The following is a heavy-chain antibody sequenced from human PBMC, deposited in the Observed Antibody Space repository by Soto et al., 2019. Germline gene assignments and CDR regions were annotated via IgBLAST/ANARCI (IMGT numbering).Heavy chain of an antibody. CDR3: AIMRGLVVVTGIPSHDGFDI. D-gene: IGHD2-21*02. Sequence: VSVKVSCKASGYTFTSYGISWVQQAPGQGLEWMGWISGYKGNTNYAQKLQGRVTMTTDTSISTAYMELRCLRSDDTTVYYSAIMRGLVVVTGIPSHDGFDIWGQGTMVTVAS. CDR1: GYTFTSYG. J-gene: IGHJ3*02. CDR2: ISGYKGNT. V-gene: IGHV1-18*04.